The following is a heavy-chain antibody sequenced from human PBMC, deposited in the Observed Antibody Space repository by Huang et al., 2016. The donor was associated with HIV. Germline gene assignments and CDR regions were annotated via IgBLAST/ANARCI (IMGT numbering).Heavy chain of an antibody. CDR3: ARAVQSTLRGFDV. V-gene: IGHV3-21*02. J-gene: IGHJ3*01. CDR2: ISYSGSNI. CDR1: DFTFSGYN. Sequence: DVQLVESGGGLVKPGGSLRLSCAASDFTFSGYNLNWVRQAPGKGLEWVACISYSGSNIYYADSVKCRFTISRDNAKNSVFLQMNSLRAEDTALYYCARAVQSTLRGFDVWGRGTLVTVSS. D-gene: IGHD2-2*01.